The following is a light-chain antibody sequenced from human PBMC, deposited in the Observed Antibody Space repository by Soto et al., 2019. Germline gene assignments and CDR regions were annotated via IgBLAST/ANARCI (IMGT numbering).Light chain of an antibody. CDR3: SSYTSSNTYV. Sequence: QSVLTQPPSVSGSPGQSVAISCTGTSSDVGSSNGVSWYQQPPGTAPKLMIYDVNNRPSGVPDRFSGSKSGNTASLTISVLQAEDEADYYCSSYTSSNTYVFGTGTKVTVL. CDR1: SSDVGSSNG. J-gene: IGLJ1*01. CDR2: DVN. V-gene: IGLV2-18*02.